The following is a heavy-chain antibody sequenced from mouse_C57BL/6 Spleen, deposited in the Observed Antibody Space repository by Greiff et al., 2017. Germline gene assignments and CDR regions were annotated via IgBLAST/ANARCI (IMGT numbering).Heavy chain of an antibody. CDR1: GFNIKDDY. CDR2: IDPENGDT. V-gene: IGHV14-4*01. Sequence: EVKLMESGAELVRPGASVKLSCTASGFNIKDDYMHWVKQRPEQGLEWIGWIDPENGDTEYASKFQGKATITADTSSNTAYLQLSSLTSEDTAVYYCTTSGDYGYFDVWGTGTTVTVSS. CDR3: TTSGDYGYFDV. J-gene: IGHJ1*03. D-gene: IGHD2-13*01.